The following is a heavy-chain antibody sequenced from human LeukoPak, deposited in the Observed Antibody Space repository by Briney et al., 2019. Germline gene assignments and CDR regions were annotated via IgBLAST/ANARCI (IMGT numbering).Heavy chain of an antibody. CDR3: ARGISSSSWKWFDP. D-gene: IGHD6-13*01. V-gene: IGHV3-53*04. CDR1: GFTVSSNY. Sequence: GGSLRLSCAASGFTVSSNYMSWVRQAPGKGLEWVSVIYSGGSTYYADSVKGRFTISRHNSKNTLYLLVNSLRAEDTAVYYCARGISSSSWKWFDPWGQGTLVTVSS. J-gene: IGHJ5*02. CDR2: IYSGGST.